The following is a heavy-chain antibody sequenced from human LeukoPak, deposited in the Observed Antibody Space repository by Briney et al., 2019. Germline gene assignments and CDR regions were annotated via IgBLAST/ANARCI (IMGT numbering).Heavy chain of an antibody. V-gene: IGHV1-18*01. CDR2: ISAYNGNT. CDR3: AIDKGYYYILTDYQGENWFDP. D-gene: IGHD3-9*01. Sequence: GASVKVSCKASGYTFTSYGISWVRQAPGQGLEWMGWISAYNGNTNYAQNLQGRVTMTTDTSTSTAYMELRSLRSDDTAVYYCAIDKGYYYILTDYQGENWFDPWGQGPLVTVSS. CDR1: GYTFTSYG. J-gene: IGHJ5*02.